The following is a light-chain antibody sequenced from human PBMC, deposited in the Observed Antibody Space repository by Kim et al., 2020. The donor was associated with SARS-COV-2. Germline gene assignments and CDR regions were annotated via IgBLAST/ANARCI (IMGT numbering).Light chain of an antibody. Sequence: EVVMTQSPATLSVSPGERATLSCRASQSISNDLVWYQQKPGQTPRLLMYSASSRATGIPARFSGSGSGTEFTLTITSLQSEDFAIYYCQQYNTWPRTFGQGTKVDIK. J-gene: IGKJ1*01. V-gene: IGKV3-15*01. CDR2: SAS. CDR3: QQYNTWPRT. CDR1: QSISND.